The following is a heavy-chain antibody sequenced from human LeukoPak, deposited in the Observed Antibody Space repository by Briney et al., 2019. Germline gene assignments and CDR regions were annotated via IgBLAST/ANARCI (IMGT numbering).Heavy chain of an antibody. Sequence: GGSLRLSCAASGFKFRDYYMSWIRQAPGKGLEWISYISMSGSVIQYSDSVKARFTTSRDNVKNSLHLQMDSLRVHDTAVYYCARGGWSRGWFDPWGQGTLVSVSS. D-gene: IGHD3-22*01. CDR3: ARGGWSRGWFDP. CDR1: GFKFRDYY. J-gene: IGHJ5*02. CDR2: ISMSGSVI. V-gene: IGHV3-11*01.